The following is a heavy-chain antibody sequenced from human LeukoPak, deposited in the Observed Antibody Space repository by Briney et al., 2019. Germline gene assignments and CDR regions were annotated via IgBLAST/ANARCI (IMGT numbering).Heavy chain of an antibody. CDR1: GGSISSYY. V-gene: IGHV4-4*07. D-gene: IGHD1-26*01. CDR3: ARAGTPVVRGSEGYFDY. Sequence: SETLSLTCTVSGGSISSYYWSWIRQPAGKGLEWIGRLYTSGSTNYNPSLKSRVTMSVDTSKNQFSLKLSSVTAADTAVYYCARAGTPVVRGSEGYFDYWGQGTLVTVSS. J-gene: IGHJ4*02. CDR2: LYTSGST.